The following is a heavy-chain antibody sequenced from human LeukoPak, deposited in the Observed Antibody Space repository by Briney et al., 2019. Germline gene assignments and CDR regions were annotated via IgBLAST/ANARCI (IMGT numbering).Heavy chain of an antibody. D-gene: IGHD3-10*01. V-gene: IGHV3-66*01. CDR1: GFTDSRNH. CDR3: ARENGRGVISPYFDY. CDR2: IYGGGST. J-gene: IGHJ4*02. Sequence: GGSLRLSCAASGFTDSRNHMSWVRQAPGRALEWVSDIYGGGSTDYADSVKGRFTISRHNSKNTLYFQMNSLRAEDTAVYYCARENGRGVISPYFDYWGQGTLVTVSS.